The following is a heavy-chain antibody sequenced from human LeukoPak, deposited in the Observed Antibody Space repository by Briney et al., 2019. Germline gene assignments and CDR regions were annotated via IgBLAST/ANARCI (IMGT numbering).Heavy chain of an antibody. CDR3: AKVDDSSGYGDAFDI. CDR2: ISWNSGSI. V-gene: IGHV3-9*01. CDR1: GFTFDDYA. J-gene: IGHJ3*02. Sequence: QTGGSLRLSRAASGFTFDDYAMHWVRQAPGKGLEWVSGISWNSGSIGYADSVKGRFTISRDNAKNSLYLQMNSLRAEDTALYYCAKVDDSSGYGDAFDIWGQGTMVTVSS. D-gene: IGHD3-22*01.